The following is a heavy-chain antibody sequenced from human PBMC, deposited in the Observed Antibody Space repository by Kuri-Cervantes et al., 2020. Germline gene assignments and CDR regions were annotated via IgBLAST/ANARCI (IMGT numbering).Heavy chain of an antibody. J-gene: IGHJ4*02. V-gene: IGHV3-66*01. CDR1: GFTFSSYA. CDR2: IYSGGST. D-gene: IGHD6-6*01. Sequence: GGSLRLSCAASGFTFSSYAMSWVRQAPGKGLEWVSVIYSGGSTYYADSVKGRFTISRDNSKNTLYLQMNSLRDEDTAVYYCARDWEAARVFDYWGQGTLVTVSS. CDR3: ARDWEAARVFDY.